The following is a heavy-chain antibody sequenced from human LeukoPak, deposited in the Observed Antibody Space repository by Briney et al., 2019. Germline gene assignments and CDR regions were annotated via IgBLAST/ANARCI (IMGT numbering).Heavy chain of an antibody. CDR2: ISSSSGYI. D-gene: IGHD3-9*01. V-gene: IGHV3-21*01. J-gene: IGHJ4*02. CDR1: GFTFSSYS. CDR3: ARGHYDVLTDSLNQFAY. Sequence: PGGSLRLSCAASGFTFSSYSMNWVRQAPGKGLEWVSSISSSSGYIYYADSVRGRFTISRDNAKTSLYLQMNSLRAEDTAVYYCARGHYDVLTDSLNQFAYWGQGTLVTVSS.